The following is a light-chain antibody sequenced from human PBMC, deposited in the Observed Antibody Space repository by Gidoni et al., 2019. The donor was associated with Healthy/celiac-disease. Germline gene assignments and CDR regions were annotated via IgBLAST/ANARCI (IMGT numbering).Light chain of an antibody. CDR2: WAS. CDR1: QSVLYSSNNKNY. Sequence: DIVMTQSPESLAVSLGERATINSKSSQSVLYSSNNKNYLAWYQQKPGQPPKLLIYWASNRETGVPDRFSGSGSGTDFTLTISSLQAEDVAVYYCQQYYSTPWTFGQGTKVEIK. CDR3: QQYYSTPWT. V-gene: IGKV4-1*01. J-gene: IGKJ1*01.